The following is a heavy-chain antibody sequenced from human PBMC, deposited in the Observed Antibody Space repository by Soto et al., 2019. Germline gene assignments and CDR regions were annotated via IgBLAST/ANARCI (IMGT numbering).Heavy chain of an antibody. CDR3: AKALVGSCRGSICYAFDY. Sequence: EVQLLESGGGLVQPGGSLRLSCAASGFTFSTYAMSWVRQAPGKRLEWVSAISGSDPGTYHADSVRGRFTISRDNSKNTLYLQMNRLRAEDSAIYYCAKALVGSCRGSICYAFDYWGQGTLVTVSS. CDR1: GFTFSTYA. J-gene: IGHJ4*02. V-gene: IGHV3-23*01. D-gene: IGHD2-2*01. CDR2: ISGSDPGT.